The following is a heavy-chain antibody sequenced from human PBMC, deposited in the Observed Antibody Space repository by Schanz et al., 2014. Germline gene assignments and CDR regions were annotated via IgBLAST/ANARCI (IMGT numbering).Heavy chain of an antibody. CDR3: AKGRFGELSAFDI. CDR1: GFSFDNYG. D-gene: IGHD3-10*01. J-gene: IGHJ3*02. Sequence: EVQLLESGGGLVQPGGSLRLSCEASGFSFDNYGMSWVRQAPGKGLEWVSVIGVDGTTTYYADSVKGRFTISRDNSKNTLYLQMNSLRAEDTAVYYCAKGRFGELSAFDIWGQGTMVTVSS. V-gene: IGHV3-23*01. CDR2: IGVDGTTT.